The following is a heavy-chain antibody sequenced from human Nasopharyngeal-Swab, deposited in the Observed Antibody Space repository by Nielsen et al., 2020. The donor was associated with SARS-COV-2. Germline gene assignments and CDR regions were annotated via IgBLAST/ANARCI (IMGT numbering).Heavy chain of an antibody. D-gene: IGHD6-6*01. Sequence: KVSCKASGYGFTSYWIGWVRQMPGKGLEWMGIIYPGDSGTRYSPSFQGQVTISADKSISTAYLQWSSLKASDTAIYYCARAVGIAAQNWFDPWGQGTLVTVSS. CDR1: GYGFTSYW. V-gene: IGHV5-51*01. J-gene: IGHJ5*02. CDR2: IYPGDSGT. CDR3: ARAVGIAAQNWFDP.